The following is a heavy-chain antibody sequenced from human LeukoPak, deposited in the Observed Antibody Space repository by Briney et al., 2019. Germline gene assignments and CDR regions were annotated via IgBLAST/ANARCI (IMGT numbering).Heavy chain of an antibody. J-gene: IGHJ5*02. CDR1: GYSISSGYY. Sequence: PSKTLSLTCTVSGYSISSGYYWGWIRQPPGKGLEWIGSIYDSGTTYYNPSLKSRVTISVDTSKNQFSLRLNSVAAADTAVYYCARGLPKHDYGDYGGTWFDPWGQGTLVTVSS. CDR2: IYDSGTT. CDR3: ARGLPKHDYGDYGGTWFDP. D-gene: IGHD4-17*01. V-gene: IGHV4-38-2*02.